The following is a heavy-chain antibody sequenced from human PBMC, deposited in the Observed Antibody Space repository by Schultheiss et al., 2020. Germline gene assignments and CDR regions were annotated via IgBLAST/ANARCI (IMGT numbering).Heavy chain of an antibody. CDR2: INPNSGGT. Sequence: ASVKVSCKASGYTFTGYYMHWVRQAPGQGLEWMGWINPNSGGTNYAQKFQGRVTMTRDTSISTAYMELSRLRSDDTAVYYCARDLPSVVTNYYGMDVWGQGTTVNGYS. V-gene: IGHV1-2*02. J-gene: IGHJ6*02. CDR1: GYTFTGYY. CDR3: ARDLPSVVTNYYGMDV. D-gene: IGHD5-12*01.